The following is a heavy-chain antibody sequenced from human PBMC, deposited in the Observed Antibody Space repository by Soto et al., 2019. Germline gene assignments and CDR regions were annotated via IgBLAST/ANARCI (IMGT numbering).Heavy chain of an antibody. Sequence: NPSETLSLTCSVSRGSITSNFYWGWIRQPPGKGLEWFGSIYYTGTTYYSPSLTGRVTISVDPSKNQFSLKLTSVTAADTAVYYCARHDFGLDSNNSPTLLYFFDYWGLGTLVTVSS. J-gene: IGHJ4*02. CDR1: RGSITSNFY. CDR3: ARHDFGLDSNNSPTLLYFFDY. CDR2: IYYTGTT. V-gene: IGHV4-39*01. D-gene: IGHD1-1*01.